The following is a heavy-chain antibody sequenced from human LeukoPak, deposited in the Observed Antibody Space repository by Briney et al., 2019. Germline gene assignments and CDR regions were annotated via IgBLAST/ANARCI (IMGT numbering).Heavy chain of an antibody. CDR2: IRNDGSDK. CDR3: AKDLEAGTSGYSLDY. CDR1: GFSFRSYG. J-gene: IGHJ4*02. D-gene: IGHD3-22*01. V-gene: IGHV3-30*02. Sequence: GGSLRISCAASGFSFRSYGMHWVRQAPGQGLEWVAFIRNDGSDKYYAYSVRGRFTISRDNYKSSIHVQMNSLTVEDTGVYYCAKDLEAGTSGYSLDYWGQGTLVSVSS.